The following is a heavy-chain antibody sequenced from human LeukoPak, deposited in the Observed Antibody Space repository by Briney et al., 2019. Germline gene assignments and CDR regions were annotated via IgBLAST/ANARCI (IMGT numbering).Heavy chain of an antibody. Sequence: SETLSLTCTVSGASFSGGSYYWTWIRQPPGKGLEWIGYFYYTGSTNYNPALKSRVTISLDTSKNQFSLKVNSVAAADTAVYYCARGRYGSGFDYWGQGTLVTVSS. V-gene: IGHV4-61*01. CDR3: ARGRYGSGFDY. CDR2: FYYTGST. J-gene: IGHJ4*02. D-gene: IGHD3-10*01. CDR1: GASFSGGSYY.